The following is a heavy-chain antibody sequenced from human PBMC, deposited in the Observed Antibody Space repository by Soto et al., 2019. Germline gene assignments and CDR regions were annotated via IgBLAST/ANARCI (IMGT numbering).Heavy chain of an antibody. J-gene: IGHJ6*02. D-gene: IGHD3-10*01. Sequence: SETLSLTCAVSGGSISSGGYSWSWIRQPPGKGLEWIGYIYHSGSTYYNPSLKSRVTISVDRSKNQFSLKLSSVTAADTAVYYCARAITMVRGVGMDDYYYYGMDVWGQGTTVTVSS. CDR1: GGSISSGGYS. CDR3: ARAITMVRGVGMDDYYYYGMDV. CDR2: IYHSGST. V-gene: IGHV4-30-2*01.